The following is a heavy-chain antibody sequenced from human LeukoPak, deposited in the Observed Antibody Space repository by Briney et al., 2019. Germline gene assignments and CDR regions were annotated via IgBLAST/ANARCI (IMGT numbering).Heavy chain of an antibody. J-gene: IGHJ4*02. CDR1: GLTFSSYS. Sequence: GGSLRLSCAASGLTFSSYSMNWVRQAPGKGLEWVPSISSSSSYIYYADSVKGRFTISRDNTKNSLYLQMNSLRAEDTAVYYCASAYMVRGVFDYWGQGTLVTVSS. D-gene: IGHD3-10*01. CDR3: ASAYMVRGVFDY. V-gene: IGHV3-21*01. CDR2: ISSSSSYI.